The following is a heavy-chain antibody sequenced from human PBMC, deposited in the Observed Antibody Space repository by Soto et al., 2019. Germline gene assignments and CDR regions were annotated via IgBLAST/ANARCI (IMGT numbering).Heavy chain of an antibody. CDR1: GGSVSSGSYY. V-gene: IGHV4-61*01. CDR2: IYYSGST. CDR3: ARGRLVPAVNFDY. Sequence: SETLSLTCTVSGGSVSSGSYYWSWIRQPPGKGLEWIGYIYYSGSTNYNPSLKSRVTISVDGSKNQFSLKVKSVTAADTAVYYCARGRLVPAVNFDYWGLGTLVTVSS. J-gene: IGHJ4*02. D-gene: IGHD2-2*01.